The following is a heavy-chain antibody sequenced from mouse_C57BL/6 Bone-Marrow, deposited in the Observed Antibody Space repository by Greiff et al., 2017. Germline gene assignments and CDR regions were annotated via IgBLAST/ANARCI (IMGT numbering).Heavy chain of an antibody. Sequence: EVKLMESGPGMVKPSQSLSLTCTVTGYSITSGYDWHWIRHFPGNKLEWMGYISYSGSTNYNPSLKSRISITHDTSKNHFFLKLNSVTTEDTATYYCAREVYGSSLYAMDYWGQGTSVTVSS. D-gene: IGHD1-1*01. CDR2: ISYSGST. J-gene: IGHJ4*01. V-gene: IGHV3-1*01. CDR1: GYSITSGYD. CDR3: AREVYGSSLYAMDY.